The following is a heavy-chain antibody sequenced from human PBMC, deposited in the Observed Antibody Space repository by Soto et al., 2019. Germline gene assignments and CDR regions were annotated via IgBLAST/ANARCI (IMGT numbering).Heavy chain of an antibody. CDR2: FSLSGTT. V-gene: IGHV4-4*07. CDR3: SKGKTPPWAAAWYHLCP. D-gene: IGHD6-13*01. J-gene: IGHJ5*01. Sequence: QVQLQESGPGLMKPSETLSLTCTVSGASITGSSYWSWIRQPAGKGLEWIGRFSLSGTTNYNPSPRDPVTNATRGAKKPIPPGLASWAAASTALNFWSKGKTPPWAAAWYHLCPLGQG. CDR1: GASITGSSY.